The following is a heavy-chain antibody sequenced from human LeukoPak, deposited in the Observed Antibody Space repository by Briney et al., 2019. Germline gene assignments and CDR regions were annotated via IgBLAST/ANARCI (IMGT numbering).Heavy chain of an antibody. V-gene: IGHV4-61*01. CDR3: AGDTSPSGIGAFDI. CDR1: DDSISSSTYY. CDR2: IYYSGST. J-gene: IGHJ3*02. D-gene: IGHD6-13*01. Sequence: SETLSLTCTVSDDSISSSTYYWGWICQPPGKGLEWIGYIYYSGSTNYNPSLKSRVTISVDTSKNQFSLKLSSVTAADTAVYYCAGDTSPSGIGAFDIWGQGTMVTVSS.